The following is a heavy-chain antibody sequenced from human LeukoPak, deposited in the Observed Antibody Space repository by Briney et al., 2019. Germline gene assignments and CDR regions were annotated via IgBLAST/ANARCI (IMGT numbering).Heavy chain of an antibody. D-gene: IGHD2-2*01. Sequence: SETLSLTCAVSGGSISSGGYSWSWIRQPPGKGLEWIGYIYHSGSTYYNPSLKSRVTISVDTSKNQFSLKLSSVTAADTAVYYCASSYCSSTSCPRDYYYYGMDVWGQGTTVTVSS. CDR2: IYHSGST. V-gene: IGHV4-30-2*05. CDR3: ASSYCSSTSCPRDYYYYGMDV. J-gene: IGHJ6*02. CDR1: GGSISSGGYS.